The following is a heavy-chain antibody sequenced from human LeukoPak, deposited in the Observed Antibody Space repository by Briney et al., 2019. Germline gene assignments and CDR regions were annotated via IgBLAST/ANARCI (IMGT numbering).Heavy chain of an antibody. CDR1: AFTFSSYA. V-gene: IGHV3-23*01. J-gene: IGHJ4*02. Sequence: GGSLKLSCAASAFTFSSYAMSWVRQAPGKGLEWVSIISPGGTSIYYADSVKGRFTISRDNSKNTLYLEMNSLRVEDTAVYYCARRDGHFDSWGQGTLVTVSS. CDR3: ARRDGHFDS. CDR2: ISPGGTSI.